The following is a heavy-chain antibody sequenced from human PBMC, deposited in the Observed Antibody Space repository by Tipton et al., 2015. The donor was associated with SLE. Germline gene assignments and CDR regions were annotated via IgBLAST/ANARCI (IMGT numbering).Heavy chain of an antibody. CDR3: AKDLTQYYYAMDV. CDR1: GFTFSDYY. V-gene: IGHV3-33*06. J-gene: IGHJ6*02. Sequence: SLRLSCAASGFTFSDYYFNWVRQAPGKGLEWVAVIWSNGGNEYYGDSLKGRFTISRDNSKNTLYLEMNSLRAEDTAVYYCAKDLTQYYYAMDVWGQGTTVTVSS. CDR2: IWSNGGNE. D-gene: IGHD2-21*02.